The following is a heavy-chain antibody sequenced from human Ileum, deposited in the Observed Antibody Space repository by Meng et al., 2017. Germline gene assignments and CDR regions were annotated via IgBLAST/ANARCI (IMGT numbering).Heavy chain of an antibody. V-gene: IGHV1-18*01. CDR3: ARNSRYCSGGSCYSGRWFDP. CDR2: ISANNGNT. D-gene: IGHD2-15*01. CDR1: YG. J-gene: IGHJ5*02. Sequence: YGGRWVAPAPGEGLEWLGWISANNGNTKYAQKLQGRVTMTTDTSTSTAYMELRSLRSDDTAVYYCARNSRYCSGGSCYSGRWFDPWGQGTVATFSS.